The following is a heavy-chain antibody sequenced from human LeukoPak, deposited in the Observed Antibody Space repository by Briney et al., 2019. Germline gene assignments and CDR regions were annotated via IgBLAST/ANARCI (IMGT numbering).Heavy chain of an antibody. D-gene: IGHD2-2*01. J-gene: IGHJ6*02. Sequence: SETLSLTCAVSGGSVSSGTHYWNWIRQHPGQGLEWIGHIYNTGSAYYNPSLMSRVSISIDTSENQFSLKLSSVTAADTAVYYCASTHCASPSCYSYYYSGLDVWGQGTTVIVSS. CDR2: IYNTGSA. V-gene: IGHV4-31*11. CDR1: GGSVSSGTHY. CDR3: ASTHCASPSCYSYYYSGLDV.